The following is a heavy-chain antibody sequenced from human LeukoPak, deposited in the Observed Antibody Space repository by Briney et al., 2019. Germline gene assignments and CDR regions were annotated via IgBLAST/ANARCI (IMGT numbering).Heavy chain of an antibody. CDR1: GFTFSSYA. CDR3: AKVVDFWSGLLMDV. Sequence: GGSLRLSCAASGFTFSSYAMSWVRQAPGKGLEWVSAISGSGGSTYYADSVKGRFTISRDNSKNTLYLQMNSLRAEDTAVYYCAKVVDFWSGLLMDVWGQGTTVTVSS. J-gene: IGHJ6*02. D-gene: IGHD3-3*01. V-gene: IGHV3-23*01. CDR2: ISGSGGST.